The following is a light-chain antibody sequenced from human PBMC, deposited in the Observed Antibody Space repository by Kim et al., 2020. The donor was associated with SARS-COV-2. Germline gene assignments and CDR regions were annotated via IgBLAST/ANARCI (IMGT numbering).Light chain of an antibody. CDR1: SLRSYY. V-gene: IGLV3-19*01. CDR2: GKN. CDR3: NSRDSSDNVV. J-gene: IGLJ2*01. Sequence: ALGQTVRKTCQGDSLRSYYASWYQQKPGQAPVLVNYGKNNRPSGIPDRFSGSTSGNTASLTITGSQAEDEADYYCNSRDSSDNVVFGGGTQLTVL.